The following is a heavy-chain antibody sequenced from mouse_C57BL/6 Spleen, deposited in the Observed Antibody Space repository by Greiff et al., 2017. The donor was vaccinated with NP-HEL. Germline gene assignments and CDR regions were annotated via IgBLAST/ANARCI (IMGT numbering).Heavy chain of an antibody. Sequence: QVQLQQPGAELVRPGSSVKLSCKASGYTFTSYWMDWVKQRPGQGLEWIGNIYPSDSENHYNQKFKDKATLTVDKSSSTAYMQLSSLTSEDSAVYYCASRMGDPLGPYWGQGTSVTVSS. J-gene: IGHJ4*01. CDR1: GYTFTSYW. CDR3: ASRMGDPLGPY. V-gene: IGHV1-61*01. CDR2: IYPSDSEN. D-gene: IGHD3-3*01.